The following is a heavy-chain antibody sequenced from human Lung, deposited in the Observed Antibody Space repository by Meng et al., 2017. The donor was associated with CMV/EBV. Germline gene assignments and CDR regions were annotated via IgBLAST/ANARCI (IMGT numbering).Heavy chain of an antibody. CDR1: GFTFSNAW. D-gene: IGHD1-26*01. Sequence: GESXKISCAAPGFTFSNAWMSWVRQAPGKGLEWVGRIKNKFDGETTDYAAPVKGRFTISRDDSKNTLYLQMNSLKTEDTAVYYCIRTGSSGYWGQGTLVTVSS. CDR3: IRTGSSGY. CDR2: IKNKFDGETT. J-gene: IGHJ4*02. V-gene: IGHV3-15*01.